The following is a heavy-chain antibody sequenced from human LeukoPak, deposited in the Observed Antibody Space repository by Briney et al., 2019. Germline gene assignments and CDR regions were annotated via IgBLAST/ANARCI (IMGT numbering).Heavy chain of an antibody. CDR2: TYYRSKWYN. D-gene: IGHD5-24*01. Sequence: SQTLSLTCAISGDSFSGNSAAWNWIRQSPSRGLEWLGRTYYRSKWYNDYAVSVKSRITINPDTSKNQFSLQLNSVTPEDTAVYYCARGGQGDGYSADDAFDIWGQGTMVTVSS. CDR1: GDSFSGNSAA. CDR3: ARGGQGDGYSADDAFDI. J-gene: IGHJ3*02. V-gene: IGHV6-1*01.